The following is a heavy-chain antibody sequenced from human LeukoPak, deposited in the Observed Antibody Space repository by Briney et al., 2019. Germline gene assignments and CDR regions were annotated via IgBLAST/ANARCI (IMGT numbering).Heavy chain of an antibody. CDR1: GDTISTSFYY. D-gene: IGHD3-10*01. CDR3: ARDFLQGVRGNTGGSFDY. Sequence: SETLSLTCTVSGDTISTSFYYWDWIRQPPGKGLEWIGGIFHSGTTYYNPSLKSRVTMSVDTSKNQFSLKLSSVTAADTAVYFCARDFLQGVRGNTGGSFDYWGQGTLVTVSS. CDR2: IFHSGTT. J-gene: IGHJ4*02. V-gene: IGHV4-39*07.